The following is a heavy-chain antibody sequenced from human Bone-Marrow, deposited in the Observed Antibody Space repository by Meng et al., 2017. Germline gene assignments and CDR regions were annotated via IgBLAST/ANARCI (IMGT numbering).Heavy chain of an antibody. V-gene: IGHV3-30*04. CDR3: TLTVTTQFDY. J-gene: IGHJ4*02. D-gene: IGHD4-17*01. Sequence: VAVVGDGAGLVQPGRSLALSGAASGFTFSSYAMHWVRQAPGKGLEWVAVISYDGSNKYYADSVKGRFTISRDDSKNTAYLQMNSLKTEDTAVYYCTLTVTTQFDYWGQGTLVTVSS. CDR2: ISYDGSNK. CDR1: GFTFSSYA.